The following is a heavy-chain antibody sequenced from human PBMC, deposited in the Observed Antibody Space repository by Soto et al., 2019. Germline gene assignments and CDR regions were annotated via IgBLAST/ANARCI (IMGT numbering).Heavy chain of an antibody. J-gene: IGHJ5*02. CDR3: AQILRDYGLGRKRAHYFDP. Sequence: QITLKESGPTLVRPTQTLTLTCTFSGFSLSTTGVGVGWIRQPPGKALEWLAPIYWADDKRYSPSLKSRLTIPKGTSKNEGIPTMSNMDPVDTATYYCAQILRDYGLGRKRAHYFDPLGQGTLVTVSS. V-gene: IGHV2-5*02. D-gene: IGHD3-10*01. CDR1: GFSLSTTGVG. CDR2: IYWADDK.